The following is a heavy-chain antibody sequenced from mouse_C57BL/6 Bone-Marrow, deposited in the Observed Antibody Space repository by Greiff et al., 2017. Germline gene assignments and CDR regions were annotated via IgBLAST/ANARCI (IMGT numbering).Heavy chain of an antibody. Sequence: QVTLKVSGPGILQPSQTLSLTCSFSGFSLNTFDMSVGWIRPPSGKGLEWLAHIWWDDDKYYNPYLKSRLTISKDTSKNLVFLKIANLDPADTATYYCARGYYGSSSWFAYWGQGTVVTVSA. D-gene: IGHD1-1*01. CDR1: GFSLNTFDMS. J-gene: IGHJ3*01. CDR2: IWWDDDK. V-gene: IGHV8-8*01. CDR3: ARGYYGSSSWFAY.